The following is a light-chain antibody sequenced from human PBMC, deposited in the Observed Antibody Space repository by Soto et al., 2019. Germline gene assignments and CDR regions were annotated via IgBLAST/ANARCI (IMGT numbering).Light chain of an antibody. Sequence: EIFLTQSPATLSLSPGERATLSCRASQSISRYLAWYQQKPGQAPRLLIYTASNRATGIPARFSGSGSGTDFTLTISSLEPDDFAVYYCHQRSDWPLTFGGGTKVDIK. J-gene: IGKJ4*01. CDR2: TAS. CDR1: QSISRY. V-gene: IGKV3-11*01. CDR3: HQRSDWPLT.